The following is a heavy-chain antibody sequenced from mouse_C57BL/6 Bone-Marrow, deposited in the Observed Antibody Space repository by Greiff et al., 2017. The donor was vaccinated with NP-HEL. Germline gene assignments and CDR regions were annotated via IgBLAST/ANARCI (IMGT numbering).Heavy chain of an antibody. CDR2: IDPENGDT. D-gene: IGHD1-1*01. V-gene: IGHV14-4*01. CDR1: GFNIKDDY. J-gene: IGHJ4*01. Sequence: VQLQQSGAELVRPGASVNLSCTASGFNIKDDYMHWVKQRPEQGLEWIGWIDPENGDTEYASKFQGKATITADTSSNTAYLQLSSLTSEDTAVYYCTRFPTVVSMDYWGQGTSVTVSS. CDR3: TRFPTVVSMDY.